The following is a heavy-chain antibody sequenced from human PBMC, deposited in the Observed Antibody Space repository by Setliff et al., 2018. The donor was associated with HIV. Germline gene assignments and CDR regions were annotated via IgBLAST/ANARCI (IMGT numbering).Heavy chain of an antibody. CDR3: ARARTGVTMVRGAMSF. J-gene: IGHJ4*02. Sequence: GGSLRLSCAASGFSFSTYAMHWVRQAPGKGLEWVSVISYDGSSESYADSVKGRFTISRDNSKNTLYLQMNSLGPEDTAVYYCARARTGVTMVRGAMSFWGQGTLVPSPQ. CDR1: GFSFSTYA. CDR2: ISYDGSSE. D-gene: IGHD3-10*01. V-gene: IGHV3-30*04.